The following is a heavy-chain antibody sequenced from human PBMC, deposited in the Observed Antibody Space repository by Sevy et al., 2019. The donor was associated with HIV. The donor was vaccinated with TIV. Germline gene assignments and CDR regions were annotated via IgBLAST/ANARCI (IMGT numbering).Heavy chain of an antibody. CDR1: GGSITSLY. CDR2: IYYNGHI. D-gene: IGHD1-26*01. V-gene: IGHV4-59*08. CDR3: AGENAWGRGYS. J-gene: IGHJ4*02. Sequence: SETLSLTCTVSGGSITSLYWNWIRQPPGKGLEWIANIYYNGHINYNPSIKSRVTLSLVTSKNQFSLRLSFVTAADTAMYYCAGENAWGRGYSWGQGTLVTVSS.